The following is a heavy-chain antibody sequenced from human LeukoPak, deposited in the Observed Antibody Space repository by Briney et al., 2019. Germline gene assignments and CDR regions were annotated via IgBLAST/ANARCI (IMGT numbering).Heavy chain of an antibody. CDR3: ITVYKGTQDALNG. V-gene: IGHV3-15*01. J-gene: IGHJ3*01. CDR2: IKSRADGETT. D-gene: IGHD1-14*01. CDR1: GFYQFKSR. Sequence: GGSLRLPCAASGFYQFKSRIIWLRQAPGKGLEWVGRIKSRADGETTDYATPVRGRFTISRDDSKNTLYLQMNSLTGEDTAVYYCITVYKGTQDALNGGRQGSTVSVSS.